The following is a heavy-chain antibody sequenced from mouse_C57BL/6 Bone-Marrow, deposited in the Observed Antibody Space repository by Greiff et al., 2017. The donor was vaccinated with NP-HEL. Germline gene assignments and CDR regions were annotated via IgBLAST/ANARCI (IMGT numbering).Heavy chain of an antibody. D-gene: IGHD1-1*01. CDR2: IYPGDGDT. Sequence: VQGVESGAELVKPGASVKISCKASGYAFSSYWMNWVKQRPGKGLEWIGQIYPGDGDTNYNGKFKGKATLTADKSSSTAYMQLSSLTSEDSAVYFCARHYYGSSFDYWGQGTTLTVSS. J-gene: IGHJ2*01. CDR1: GYAFSSYW. V-gene: IGHV1-80*01. CDR3: ARHYYGSSFDY.